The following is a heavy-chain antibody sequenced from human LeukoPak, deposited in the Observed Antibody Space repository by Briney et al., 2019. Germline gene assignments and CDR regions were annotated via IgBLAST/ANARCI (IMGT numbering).Heavy chain of an antibody. J-gene: IGHJ4*02. V-gene: IGHV3-20*04. CDR3: ARVSDISVAAYFDY. CDR2: INWNGGST. Sequence: PGGSLRLSCAASGFTFSTYTMHWVRQAPGKGLEWVSNINWNGGSTGYADSVRGRFTISRDNAKNSLYLQMNSLRAEDTALYYCARVSDISVAAYFDYWGQGTRVTVSS. CDR1: GFTFSTYT. D-gene: IGHD6-19*01.